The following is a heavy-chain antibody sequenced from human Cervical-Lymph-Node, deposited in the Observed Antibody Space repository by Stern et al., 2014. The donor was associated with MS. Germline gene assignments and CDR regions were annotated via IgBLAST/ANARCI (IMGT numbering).Heavy chain of an antibody. CDR3: ALSSETSDRWYSLGYDL. CDR1: GGTFSKFP. V-gene: IGHV1-69*01. D-gene: IGHD6-13*01. CDR2: TFPVVGTP. Sequence: QVQLGQSGAEVTKPGSSVKGSCKASGGTFSKFPSSWVRQAPGQGLEWMGGTFPVVGTPSYAQEFRGRVTITADVSTSTVYMELSSLRSDDTAVYYCALSSETSDRWYSLGYDLWGQGTLVTVSS. J-gene: IGHJ5*02.